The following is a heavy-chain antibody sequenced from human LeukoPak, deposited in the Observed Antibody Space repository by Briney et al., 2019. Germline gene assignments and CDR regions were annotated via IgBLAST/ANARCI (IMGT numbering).Heavy chain of an antibody. CDR2: ITSNGGST. CDR1: GFIFNSYA. D-gene: IGHD3-16*02. CDR3: TRGPGYDYVWGSYRVDY. Sequence: GGSLRLSCAASGFIFNSYAMHWVRQAPGRGLEYVSAITSNGGSTFYANSVKGRFTISRDNSKNTLYLQMGSLRAEDMAVYYCTRGPGYDYVWGSYRVDYWGQGTLVTVSS. J-gene: IGHJ4*02. V-gene: IGHV3-64*01.